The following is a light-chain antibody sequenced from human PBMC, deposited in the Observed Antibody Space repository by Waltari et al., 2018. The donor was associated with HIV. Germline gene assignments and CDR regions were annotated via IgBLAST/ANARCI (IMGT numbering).Light chain of an antibody. J-gene: IGKJ1*01. CDR2: AAS. V-gene: IGKV1-39*01. CDR1: QNIGTS. Sequence: DIQMTQSPPSLSASVGDRVTITCRASQNIGTSLNWYQQKAGKAPKVLIYAASDLESWAPSRLSGSGSGTDFTLTISSLQPEDFATYYCQQSYSWSFGQGTKVEIK. CDR3: QQSYSWS.